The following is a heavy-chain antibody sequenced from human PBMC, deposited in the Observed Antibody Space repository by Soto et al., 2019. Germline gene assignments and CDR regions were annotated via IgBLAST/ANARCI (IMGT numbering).Heavy chain of an antibody. Sequence: QMQLVQSGPEVKKPGTSVKVSCKASGFTFTSSAVQWVRQARGQRLEWIGWIVVGNGKTNYAQKLQERVTITRDMSTNTPYRELSSVRSEDTAVYYCAEIYYDRSGVDYWAQGPLFTVSS. CDR3: AEIYYDRSGVDY. V-gene: IGHV1-58*01. D-gene: IGHD3-22*01. J-gene: IGHJ4*02. CDR1: GFTFTSSA. CDR2: IVVGNGKT.